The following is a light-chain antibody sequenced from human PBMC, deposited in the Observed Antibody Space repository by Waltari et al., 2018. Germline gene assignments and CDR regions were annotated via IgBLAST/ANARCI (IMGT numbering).Light chain of an antibody. J-gene: IGKJ1*01. CDR2: GAS. CDR1: QSGGKT. V-gene: IGKV3-20*01. CDR3: QHYVRLPVT. Sequence: CRCSQSGGKTLVWYQQKPGQAPRLLMYGASFRATGIPDRFSVSGSGTDFSLTISRLETEDFAVYYSQHYVRLPVTFGQGTKVEIK.